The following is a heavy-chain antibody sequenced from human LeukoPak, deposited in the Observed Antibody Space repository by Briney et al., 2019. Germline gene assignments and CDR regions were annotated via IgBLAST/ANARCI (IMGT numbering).Heavy chain of an antibody. V-gene: IGHV1-2*02. CDR2: INPNSGGT. J-gene: IGHJ4*02. D-gene: IGHD3/OR15-3a*01. Sequence: ASVKVSCKVSGYTFTGYYMHWVRQAPGQGLEWMGWINPNSGGTNYAQKFQGRVTMTRDTSISIAYMELSRLRSDDTAVYYCARALYWTGDHTLGYWGQGTLVTVSS. CDR3: ARALYWTGDHTLGY. CDR1: GYTFTGYY.